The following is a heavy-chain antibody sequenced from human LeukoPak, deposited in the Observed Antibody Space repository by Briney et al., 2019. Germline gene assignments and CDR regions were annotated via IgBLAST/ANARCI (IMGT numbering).Heavy chain of an antibody. J-gene: IGHJ2*01. CDR1: GGSFSGYY. D-gene: IGHD3-10*01. CDR2: INHSGST. V-gene: IGHV4-34*01. CDR3: ARGRGHGSGCYYNPRYWYFDL. Sequence: SETLSLTCAVYGGSFSGYYWSWIRQPPGKGLEWIGEINHSGSTNYNPSLKSRVTISVDTSKNQFSLKLSSVTAADTAVYYCARGRGHGSGCYYNPRYWYFDLWGRGTLVTVSS.